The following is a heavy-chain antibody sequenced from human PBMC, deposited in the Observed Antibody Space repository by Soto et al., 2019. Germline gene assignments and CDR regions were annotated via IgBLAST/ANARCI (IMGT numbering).Heavy chain of an antibody. CDR1: GFTFSTYW. D-gene: IGHD3-10*01. CDR2: ISGDGNIT. Sequence: DVHLVESGGNMVQPGESLRLSCSVSGFTFSTYWMHWVRQVPGQSPFWVSRISGDGNITTYADSVRGRFTISRDNAKNTRYLQMNSLRVEDTAIYYCTRGPRVDAAGPGAHWCTGTTVTVSS. CDR3: TRGPRVDAAGPGAH. V-gene: IGHV3-74*01. J-gene: IGHJ6*04.